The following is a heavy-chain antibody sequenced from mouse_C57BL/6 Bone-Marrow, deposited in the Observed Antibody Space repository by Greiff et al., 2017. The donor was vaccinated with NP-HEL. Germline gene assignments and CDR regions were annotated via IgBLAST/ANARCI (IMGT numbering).Heavy chain of an antibody. V-gene: IGHV1-64*01. CDR2: IHPNSGST. J-gene: IGHJ4*01. CDR1: GYTFTSYW. CDR3: ARGGTTVYYYAMDY. D-gene: IGHD1-1*01. Sequence: QVQLQQSGAELVKPGASVKLSCKASGYTFTSYWMHWVKQRPGQGLEWIGMIHPNSGSTNYNEKFKSKATLTVDKSSSTAYMQLSSLTSEDSAVYYCARGGTTVYYYAMDYWGQGTSVTVSS.